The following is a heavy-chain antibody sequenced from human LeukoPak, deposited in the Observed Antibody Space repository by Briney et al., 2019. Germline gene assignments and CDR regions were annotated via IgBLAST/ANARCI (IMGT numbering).Heavy chain of an antibody. D-gene: IGHD3-10*01. CDR1: GGTFSSYA. J-gene: IGHJ4*02. CDR3: ARSTDYYDYFDY. CDR2: IIPIFGTA. Sequence: SVKVSRKASGGTFSSYAISWVRQAPGQGLEWMGGIIPIFGTANNAQKFQGRVTITTDESTSTAYMELSSLRSEDTAVYYCARSTDYYDYFDYWGQGTLVTVSS. V-gene: IGHV1-69*05.